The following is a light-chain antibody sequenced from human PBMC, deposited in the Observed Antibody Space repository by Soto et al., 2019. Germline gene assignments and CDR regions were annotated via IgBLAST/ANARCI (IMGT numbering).Light chain of an antibody. V-gene: IGKV1-5*01. CDR1: QSSSSW. CDR3: QQYHSYSDT. Sequence: DIQMTQSPSTLSASVGDRVTITCRASQSSSSWLAWYQQKPGKAPKLLIYDASSLESGVPSRFSGSGSGTEFTLTISSLQPDDFATYYCQQYHSYSDTFGQGTKLEIK. J-gene: IGKJ2*01. CDR2: DAS.